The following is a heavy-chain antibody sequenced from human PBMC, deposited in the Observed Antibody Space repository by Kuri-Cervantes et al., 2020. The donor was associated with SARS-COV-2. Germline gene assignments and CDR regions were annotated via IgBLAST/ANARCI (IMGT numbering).Heavy chain of an antibody. J-gene: IGHJ6*03. D-gene: IGHD1-26*01. V-gene: IGHV1-18*01. CDR1: GYTFTSYG. Sequence: ASVKVSCKASGYTFTSYGISWVRQAPGQGLEWMGWISAYNGNTNYAQKLQGRVTMTTDTSTSTAYMELSSLRSEDTAVYYCATELNSGSSSKTLGDYYYYMDVWGKGTTVTVSS. CDR3: ATELNSGSSSKTLGDYYYYMDV. CDR2: ISAYNGNT.